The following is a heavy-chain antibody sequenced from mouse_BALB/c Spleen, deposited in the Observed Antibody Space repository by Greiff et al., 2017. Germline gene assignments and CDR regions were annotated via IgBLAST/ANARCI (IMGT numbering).Heavy chain of an antibody. J-gene: IGHJ3*01. D-gene: IGHD2-3*01. CDR3: KAGDGYYVRFAY. V-gene: IGHV14-4*02. Sequence: LEESGAELVRSGASVKLSCTASGFNIKDYYMHWVKQRPEQGLEWIGWIDPENGDTEYAPKFQGKATMTADTSSNTAYLQLSSLTSEDTAVYYCKAGDGYYVRFAYWGQGTLVTVSA. CDR1: GFNIKDYY. CDR2: IDPENGDT.